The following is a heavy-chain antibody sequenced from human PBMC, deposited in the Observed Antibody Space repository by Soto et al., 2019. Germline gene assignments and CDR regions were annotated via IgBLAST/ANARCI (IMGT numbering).Heavy chain of an antibody. J-gene: IGHJ5*02. CDR3: ARHTRNQFDP. CDR1: GDSMTSSSYY. V-gene: IGHV4-39*01. Sequence: PSETLSLTCTVSGDSMTSSSYYWGWTRQPPGKGLEWIGSIYYSERTSYNSGSTYYSPSLKSRVTISGDTSKSQSSLKLSSVTAADTAVYYCARHTRNQFDPWGQGTLVTVSS. CDR2: IYYSERTSYNSGST.